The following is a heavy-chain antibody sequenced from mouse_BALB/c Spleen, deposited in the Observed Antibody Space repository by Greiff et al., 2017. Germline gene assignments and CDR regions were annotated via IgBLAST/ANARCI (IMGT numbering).Heavy chain of an antibody. J-gene: IGHJ3*01. CDR2: ISYDGSN. D-gene: IGHD4-1*01. V-gene: IGHV3-6*02. CDR3: ARGGENWDWFAY. Sequence: EVQLQQSGPGLVKPSQSLSLTCSVTGYSITSGYYWNWIRQFPGNKLEWMGYISYDGSNNYNPSLKNRISITRDTSKNQFFLKLNSVTTEDTATYYCARGGENWDWFAYWGQGTLVTVSA. CDR1: GYSITSGYY.